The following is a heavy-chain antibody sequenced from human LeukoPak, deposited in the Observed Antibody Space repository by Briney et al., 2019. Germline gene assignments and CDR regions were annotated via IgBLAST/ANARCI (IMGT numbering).Heavy chain of an antibody. CDR1: GGSISSYY. Sequence: SETLSLTCTVSGGSISSYYWSWIRQPPGKGLEWIGYIYYSGSTNYNPSLKSRVTISVDTSKNQLSLKLSSVTAADTAVYYCARGRYYYDSSGPMYYFDYWGQGTLVTVSS. D-gene: IGHD3-22*01. CDR3: ARGRYYYDSSGPMYYFDY. CDR2: IYYSGST. J-gene: IGHJ4*02. V-gene: IGHV4-59*01.